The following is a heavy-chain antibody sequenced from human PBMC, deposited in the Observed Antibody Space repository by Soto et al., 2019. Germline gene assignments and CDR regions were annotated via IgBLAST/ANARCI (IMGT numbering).Heavy chain of an antibody. CDR3: ARDSGTVGYDDS. J-gene: IGHJ4*02. CDR1: EGTFSTYT. Sequence: QVQLVQSGAEVKKPGSSVKVSCKASEGTFSTYTINWVRQAPGQGLEWMGRIIPLLDVTNNAQRFQGRVTITADKSTSTVYMELTSLTSQDTAVYYCARDSGTVGYDDSWGQGTLVTVSS. CDR2: IIPLLDVT. V-gene: IGHV1-69*08. D-gene: IGHD3-10*01.